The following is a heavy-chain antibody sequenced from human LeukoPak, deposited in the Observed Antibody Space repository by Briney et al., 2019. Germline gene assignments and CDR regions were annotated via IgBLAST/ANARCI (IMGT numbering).Heavy chain of an antibody. Sequence: GGSLRLSCAASGFTFSSYGMHWVRQAPGKGLEWVAVIWYDGSNKYYADSVKGRFTISRDNSKNTLYLQMNSLRAEDTAVYYCARPTYSGSYYWFDYWGHGILVTVSS. CDR2: IWYDGSNK. D-gene: IGHD1-26*01. CDR1: GFTFSSYG. V-gene: IGHV3-33*01. J-gene: IGHJ4*01. CDR3: ARPTYSGSYYWFDY.